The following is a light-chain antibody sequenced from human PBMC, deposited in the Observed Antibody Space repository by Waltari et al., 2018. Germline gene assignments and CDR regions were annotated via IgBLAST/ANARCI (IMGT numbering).Light chain of an antibody. CDR3: QQYGSSPFMYT. CDR1: QRVSSSY. J-gene: IGKJ2*01. V-gene: IGKV3-20*01. CDR2: GAA. Sequence: EIVLTQSPGTLSLSPGERATLSCRARQRVSSSYLAWYQQKPGQAPRLLIYGAASRATGIPDRFSGSGSGTDFTLTISRLEPEDFAVYYCQQYGSSPFMYTFGQGTKLEIK.